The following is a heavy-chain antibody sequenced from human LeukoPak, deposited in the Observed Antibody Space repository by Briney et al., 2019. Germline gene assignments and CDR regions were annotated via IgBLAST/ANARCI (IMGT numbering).Heavy chain of an antibody. Sequence: SETLSLTCAVYGGSFSGYYWSWIRQPPGKGLEWIGEINHSGSTNYNPSLKSRVTISVDTSKNQFSLKLSSVTAADTAAYYCARRMTTSDYWGQGTLVTVSS. CDR2: INHSGST. CDR3: ARRMTTSDY. CDR1: GGSFSGYY. V-gene: IGHV4-34*01. D-gene: IGHD4-17*01. J-gene: IGHJ4*02.